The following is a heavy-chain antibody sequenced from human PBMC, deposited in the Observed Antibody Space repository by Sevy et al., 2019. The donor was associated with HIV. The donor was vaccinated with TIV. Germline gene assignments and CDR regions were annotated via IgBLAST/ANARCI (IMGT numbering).Heavy chain of an antibody. D-gene: IGHD2-15*01. CDR2: ISPLNGDT. Sequence: ASVKVSCKTSGYTFTSYIISWVRQAPGQGLEWMGWISPLNGDTKYVQKFQGRVTMSIGTSTSTAYMDLRSLRSDDTAVYYCARGYCTGGSCSPGGFWGQGTLVTVSS. V-gene: IGHV1-18*01. CDR3: ARGYCTGGSCSPGGF. J-gene: IGHJ4*02. CDR1: GYTFTSYI.